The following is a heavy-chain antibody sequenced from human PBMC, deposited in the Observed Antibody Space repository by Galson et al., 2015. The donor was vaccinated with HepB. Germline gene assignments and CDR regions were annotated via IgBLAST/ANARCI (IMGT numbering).Heavy chain of an antibody. CDR1: GFTFSSYS. CDR2: ISSSGSTI. Sequence: SLRLSCAASGFTFSSYSMNWVRQAPGKGLEWVSYISSSGSTIYYADSVKGRFTISRDNAKNSLYLQMNSLRAEDKAVYYCARDGHYDSSGYYKSDAFDIWGQGTMVTVSS. D-gene: IGHD3-22*01. J-gene: IGHJ3*02. CDR3: ARDGHYDSSGYYKSDAFDI. V-gene: IGHV3-48*04.